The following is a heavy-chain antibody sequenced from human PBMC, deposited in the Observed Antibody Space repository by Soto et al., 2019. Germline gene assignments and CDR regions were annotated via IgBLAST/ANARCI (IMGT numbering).Heavy chain of an antibody. Sequence: EVQLVESGGGLVQPGGSLRLSCEASGFTFRNYDMHWVRQGTGKGLEWVSGISAAGDPDYADSVEGRFTISRENAQNPFFLQMNSHRVGDTAVYYGARTDRDFYGLDVWGQGTTVIVSS. J-gene: IGHJ6*02. CDR2: ISAAGDP. CDR1: GFTFRNYD. V-gene: IGHV3-13*05. CDR3: ARTDRDFYGLDV.